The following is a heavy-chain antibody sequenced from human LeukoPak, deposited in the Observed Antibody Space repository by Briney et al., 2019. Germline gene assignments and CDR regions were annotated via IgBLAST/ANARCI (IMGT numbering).Heavy chain of an antibody. CDR2: ISGSGGST. CDR1: GYTFSSYA. Sequence: GGSPRLSCAASGYTFSSYAMSWVRQAPGKGLEWVSAISGSGGSTYYADSVKGRFTISRDNSKNTLYLQMNSLRAEDTAVYYCAKGGDVLLWFAELSSSYFDYWGQGTLVTVSS. V-gene: IGHV3-23*01. CDR3: AKGGDVLLWFAELSSSYFDY. D-gene: IGHD3-10*01. J-gene: IGHJ4*02.